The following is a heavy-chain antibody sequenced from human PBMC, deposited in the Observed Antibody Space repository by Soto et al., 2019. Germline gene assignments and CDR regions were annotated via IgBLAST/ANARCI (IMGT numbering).Heavy chain of an antibody. Sequence: PTLVNPTQTLTLTCTFSGFSLTTTGEGVGWIRQPPGKALEWLALVYWNDDKQYSPSLKSRLSITKDTSRNQVALTMSNMDPVDTATYFCAHRRVHRAGNRFLEWLSPFDDWGQGTLVTV. CDR2: VYWNDDK. CDR1: GFSLTTTGEG. V-gene: IGHV2-5*01. J-gene: IGHJ4*02. CDR3: AHRRVHRAGNRFLEWLSPFDD. D-gene: IGHD3-3*01.